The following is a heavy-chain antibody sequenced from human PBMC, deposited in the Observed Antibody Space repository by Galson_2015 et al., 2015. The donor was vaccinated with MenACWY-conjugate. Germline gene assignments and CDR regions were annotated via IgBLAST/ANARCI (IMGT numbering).Heavy chain of an antibody. D-gene: IGHD2-2*01. V-gene: IGHV3-74*01. Sequence: SLRLSCAASGFTFSTYWMHWVRHAPGKGLVWVSRVNSDGRSTSYADSVKGRFSISRDNAKNTLYLKMNSLRAEDTAVYYCARACCTCTSWAGSFYPWGQGTLVTVSS. CDR3: ARACCTCTSWAGSFYP. J-gene: IGHJ5*02. CDR1: GFTFSTYW. CDR2: VNSDGRST.